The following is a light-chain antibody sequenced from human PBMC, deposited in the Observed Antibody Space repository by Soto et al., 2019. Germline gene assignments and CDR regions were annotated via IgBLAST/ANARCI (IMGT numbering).Light chain of an antibody. J-gene: IGLJ2*01. CDR1: TGAVTSDFY. Sequence: QAVVTQEPSLTVSPGGTVTLPCASSTGAVTSDFYPNWFQQKPGKAPRALIYGTSNTHSWTPARFSGSLLGGKAALTLSGVQPEDEAEYYGLLYNGGALVFGGGTKLTVL. CDR3: LLYNGGALV. V-gene: IGLV7-43*01. CDR2: GTS.